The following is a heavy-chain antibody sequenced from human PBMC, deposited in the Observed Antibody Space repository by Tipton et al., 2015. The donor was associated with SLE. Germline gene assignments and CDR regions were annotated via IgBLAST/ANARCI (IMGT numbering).Heavy chain of an antibody. D-gene: IGHD6-13*01. Sequence: SLRLSCAASGFSLSNYGMHWVRQAPGKGLEWVAVTWYDGSSRYYADSVKGRFTISRDNSKNMLYLQVSSLRVEDTAMYYCARVEEAAGVLGFFDLWGRGTPVTVSS. V-gene: IGHV3-33*01. J-gene: IGHJ2*01. CDR3: ARVEEAAGVLGFFDL. CDR1: GFSLSNYG. CDR2: TWYDGSSR.